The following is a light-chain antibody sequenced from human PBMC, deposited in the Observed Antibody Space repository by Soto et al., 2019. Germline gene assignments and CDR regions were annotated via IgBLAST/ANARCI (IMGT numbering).Light chain of an antibody. V-gene: IGKV1-5*01. Sequence: DIQMTQSPSTLSASVGDRVTITCRASQSISKWLAWYQQKPGKAPKLLIYGASILEKGVPSTFSGSGSGTEFTPTISRLQHHDFSTYYCQQYNSNDMWSFGQGTKVDIK. J-gene: IGKJ1*01. CDR1: QSISKW. CDR2: GAS. CDR3: QQYNSNDMWS.